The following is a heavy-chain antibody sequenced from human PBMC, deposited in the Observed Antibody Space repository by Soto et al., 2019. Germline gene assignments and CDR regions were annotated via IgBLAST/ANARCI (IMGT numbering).Heavy chain of an antibody. V-gene: IGHV3-33*01. D-gene: IGHD4-4*01. CDR2: VWYDGSSK. CDR1: GFTFRNFG. Sequence: PGGSLRLSCEASGFTFRNFGMNWVRQAPGKGLEWVARVWYDGSSKYYVDSVKGRFTISRDNSKETVYLQMNSLRAEDTSVYYCAREIVSNYDGMDVWGQGTTVTVSS. J-gene: IGHJ6*02. CDR3: AREIVSNYDGMDV.